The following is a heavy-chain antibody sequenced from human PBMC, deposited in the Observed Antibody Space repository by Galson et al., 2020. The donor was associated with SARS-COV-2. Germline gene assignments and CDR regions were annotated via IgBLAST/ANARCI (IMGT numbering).Heavy chain of an antibody. J-gene: IGHJ6*02. Sequence: GGSLRLSCTASGFIFSSYWMTWVRQAPGKGLEWVANINQDGSEKYYVDSVKGRFTVSRDNAQSSLFLQMNSLRAEDTAVYYCVSSRSAYYYGMDSWGQGTTVTVPS. CDR1: GFIFSSYW. CDR3: VSSRSAYYYGMDS. CDR2: INQDGSEK. V-gene: IGHV3-7*01.